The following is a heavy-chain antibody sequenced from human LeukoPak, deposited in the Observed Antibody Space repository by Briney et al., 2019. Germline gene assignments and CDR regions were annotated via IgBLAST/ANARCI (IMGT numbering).Heavy chain of an antibody. CDR2: MNPNSGNT. CDR3: ARGGYYDFWSGYPTYNWFDP. J-gene: IGHJ5*02. D-gene: IGHD3-3*01. CDR1: GYTFTSYD. Sequence: ASVKVSCKASGYTFTSYDINWVRQATGQGLEWMGWMNPNSGNTGYAQKFQGRVTITRNTSISTAYMELSSLRSEDTAVYYCARGGYYDFWSGYPTYNWFDPWGQGTLVTVSS. V-gene: IGHV1-8*03.